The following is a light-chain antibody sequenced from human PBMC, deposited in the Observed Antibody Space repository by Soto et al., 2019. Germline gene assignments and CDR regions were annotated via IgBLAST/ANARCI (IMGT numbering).Light chain of an antibody. CDR2: DVS. CDR3: TSYATGSAYV. Sequence: QSALTQPPSVSGSPGQSGTISCTGTSSDVGGYNRVSWYQQPPGKAPKLLIYDVSNRPSGGSTRFSGSKSGNTASLTISGLHAEDEADYYCTSYATGSAYVFGPGTKVTVL. V-gene: IGLV2-18*02. J-gene: IGLJ1*01. CDR1: SSDVGGYNR.